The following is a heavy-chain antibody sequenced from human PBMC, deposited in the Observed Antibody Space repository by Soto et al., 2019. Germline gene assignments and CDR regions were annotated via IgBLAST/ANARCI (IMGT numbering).Heavy chain of an antibody. CDR3: AKMERTQLWLLVQN. CDR2: ITYGGSI. J-gene: IGHJ4*02. Sequence: SDTLSLTCPVSGASITNDAFFWTWFRQHPEKGLEWLAYITYGGSIYYDPSLRSRLTVSIDKSKSQFSLNVRSVTAADTAVYYCAKMERTQLWLLVQNWGQGLLVTVSS. V-gene: IGHV4-31*03. CDR1: GASITNDAFF. D-gene: IGHD5-18*01.